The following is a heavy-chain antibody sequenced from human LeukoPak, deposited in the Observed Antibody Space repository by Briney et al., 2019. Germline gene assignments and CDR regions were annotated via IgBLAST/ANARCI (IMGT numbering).Heavy chain of an antibody. CDR2: LSYDGSNK. D-gene: IGHD3-10*01. CDR1: GFTFSHYG. J-gene: IGHJ4*02. CDR3: AKDHAGSGSYYNLWDH. Sequence: GRSLRLSCAASGFTFSHYGMHWVRQAPGKGLEWVAVLSYDGSNKNYADSVKGRFAISRDNSKNTLYLQMDSLRAEDTAVYYCAKDHAGSGSYYNLWDHWGQGTLVTVSS. V-gene: IGHV3-30*18.